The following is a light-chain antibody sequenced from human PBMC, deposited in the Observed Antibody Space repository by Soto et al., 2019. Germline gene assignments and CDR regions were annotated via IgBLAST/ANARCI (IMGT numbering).Light chain of an antibody. V-gene: IGKV1-5*01. CDR1: QSICDS. J-gene: IGKJ1*01. CDR3: QQYNGYSRT. CDR2: DVS. Sequence: DIQMTQSPSTLSASVGDRVTITCRASQSICDSLAWYQQKPGKAPYLLISDVSSLERGVPSRFSGSGSGTEFTLTISSMQPDDFATFYCQQYNGYSRTLGQGTKVDIK.